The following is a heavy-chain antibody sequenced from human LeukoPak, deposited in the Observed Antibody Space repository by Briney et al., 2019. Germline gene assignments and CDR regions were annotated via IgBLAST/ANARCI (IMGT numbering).Heavy chain of an antibody. V-gene: IGHV4-59*08. J-gene: IGHJ4*02. CDR3: AGRNSLQLWFTY. Sequence: SETLSLTCTVSGGSISSYYWSWIRQPPGEGLEWIGYIYYSGSTNYNPSLKSRVTISVDTSKNQFSLKLSSVTAADTAVYYCAGRNSLQLWFTYWGQGTLVTVSS. CDR1: GGSISSYY. D-gene: IGHD5-18*01. CDR2: IYYSGST.